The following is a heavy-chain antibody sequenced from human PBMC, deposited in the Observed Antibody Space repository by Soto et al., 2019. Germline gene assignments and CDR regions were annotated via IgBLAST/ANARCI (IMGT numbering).Heavy chain of an antibody. Sequence: QVQLVESGGGVVQPGRSLRLSCAASRFTFSSHAMNWVRQAPGKGLEWVALIWNAGNNKYYADAGSVKGRFTISRDNSRNTLYLEINNARADDTAVYYCVRGPEYSNFGYFDSWGQGILVTVSS. J-gene: IGHJ4*02. CDR1: RFTFSSHA. CDR3: VRGPEYSNFGYFDS. CDR2: IWNAGNNK. V-gene: IGHV3-33*01. D-gene: IGHD4-4*01.